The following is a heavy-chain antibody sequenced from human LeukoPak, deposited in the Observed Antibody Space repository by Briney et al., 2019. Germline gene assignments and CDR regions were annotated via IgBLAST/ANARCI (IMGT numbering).Heavy chain of an antibody. Sequence: GGSLRLSCAASGFTFSSYAMSWVRQAPGKGLEWVAVIWHDGGEKHYEDSVKGRFTISRDNSKNTLYLQMNSLRAEDTALYYCARGWALAGNPNWFDPWGQGTLVTVSS. CDR3: ARGWALAGNPNWFDP. CDR2: IWHDGGEK. D-gene: IGHD6-19*01. V-gene: IGHV3-33*08. CDR1: GFTFSSYA. J-gene: IGHJ5*02.